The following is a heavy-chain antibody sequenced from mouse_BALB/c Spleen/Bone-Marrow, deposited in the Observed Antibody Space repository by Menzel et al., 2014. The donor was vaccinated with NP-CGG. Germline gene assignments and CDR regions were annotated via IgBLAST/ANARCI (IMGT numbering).Heavy chain of an antibody. V-gene: IGHV1S34*01. Sequence: LVKTGASVKISRKVSGYSFTGYYMHWVKQSHGKSLEWIGYINCYNGVTNYNQKFKGKATFTVDTSSSTAYMQFNSLTSEDSAVYYCAXXDGNDAMDXWXQXXXVTVSX. D-gene: IGHD2-1*01. CDR1: GYSFTGYY. J-gene: IGHJ4*01. CDR3: AXXDGNDAMDX. CDR2: INCYNGVT.